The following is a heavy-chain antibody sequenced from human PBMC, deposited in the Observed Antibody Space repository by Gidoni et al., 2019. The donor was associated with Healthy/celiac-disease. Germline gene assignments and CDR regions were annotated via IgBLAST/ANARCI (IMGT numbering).Heavy chain of an antibody. V-gene: IGHV1-69*04. CDR2: NTPILGIA. D-gene: IGHD3-3*01. J-gene: IGHJ6*02. CDR1: GGTFSSST. CDR3: AREPPTILGYYYGMDV. Sequence: QAQPVHSGAEVKKPGSSVKVTCKASGGTFSSSTISWVRQAPGQGLEWMGRNTPILGIANYAQKFQDRVTITADKSTRTAYMELSSLRSEDTAVYYCAREPPTILGYYYGMDVWCQGTTVTVSS.